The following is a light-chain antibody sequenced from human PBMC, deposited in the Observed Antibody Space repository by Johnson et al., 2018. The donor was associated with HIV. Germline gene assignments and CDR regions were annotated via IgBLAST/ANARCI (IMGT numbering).Light chain of an antibody. CDR3: GAWDSRLSAYV. V-gene: IGLV1-51*02. CDR2: ENN. J-gene: IGLJ1*01. CDR1: SSNIGNNY. Sequence: QSVLTQPPSVSAAPGQKVTISCSGSSSNIGNNYVSWYQQLPGTAPKLLIYENNKRPSGIPDRFSGSKSGTSATLGITGLQTGDEADYYCGAWDSRLSAYVFGTGTQVT.